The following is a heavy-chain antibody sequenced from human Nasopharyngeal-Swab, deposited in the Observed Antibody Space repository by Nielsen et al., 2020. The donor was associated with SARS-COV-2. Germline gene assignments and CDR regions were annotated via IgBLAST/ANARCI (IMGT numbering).Heavy chain of an antibody. V-gene: IGHV1-69*13. CDR3: ASPSYYGSGSYYPKGAFDI. CDR1: GGTFSSYA. D-gene: IGHD3-10*01. J-gene: IGHJ3*02. CDR2: IIPIFGTA. Sequence: SVKVSCKPSGGTFSSYAISWVRQAPGQGLEWMGGIIPIFGTANYAQKFQGRVTITADESTSTAYMELSSLRSEDTAVYYCASPSYYGSGSYYPKGAFDIWGQGTMVTVSS.